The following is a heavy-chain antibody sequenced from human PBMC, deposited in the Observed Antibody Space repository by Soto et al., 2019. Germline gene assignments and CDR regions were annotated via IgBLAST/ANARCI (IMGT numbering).Heavy chain of an antibody. Sequence: QVQLVQSGAEVKKPGSSVKVSCKASGVTFSNYAISWVRQAPRQGLEWMGGIIPKFGTANYAQKFQGRVTITADRSTSTASLDLSSLRSEDTAVYYCVRDAGIVGAEYGMDVWGQGTTVTVSS. CDR3: VRDAGIVGAEYGMDV. J-gene: IGHJ6*02. CDR2: IIPKFGTA. V-gene: IGHV1-69*06. CDR1: GVTFSNYA. D-gene: IGHD1-26*01.